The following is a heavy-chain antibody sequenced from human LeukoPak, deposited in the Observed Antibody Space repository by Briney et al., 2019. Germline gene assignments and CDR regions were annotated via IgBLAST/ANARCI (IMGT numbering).Heavy chain of an antibody. CDR1: GGSISSGGYY. CDR2: IYYSGST. J-gene: IGHJ4*02. D-gene: IGHD2-15*01. CDR3: ARGVGIGLLGPFFDY. Sequence: PSQALSLTCTVSGGSISSGGYYWSWIRQHPGKGLEWIGYIYYSGSTYYNPSLKSRVTISVDTSKNQFSLKLSSVTAADTAVYYCARGVGIGLLGPFFDYWGQGTLVTVSS. V-gene: IGHV4-31*03.